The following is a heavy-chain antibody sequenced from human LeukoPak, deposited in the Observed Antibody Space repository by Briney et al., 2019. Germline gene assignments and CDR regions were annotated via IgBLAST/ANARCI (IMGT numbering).Heavy chain of an antibody. D-gene: IGHD6-19*01. CDR1: GFTFSSYA. Sequence: GGSLRLSCAASGFTFSSYAMSWVRQAPGKGLEWVSTISGSGGSTYYADSVKGRFTISRDYSKNTLYLQMNSLRAEDTAVYYCAKVGRSGWPYYMDVWGKETTVTVSS. CDR3: AKVGRSGWPYYMDV. V-gene: IGHV3-23*01. CDR2: ISGSGGST. J-gene: IGHJ6*03.